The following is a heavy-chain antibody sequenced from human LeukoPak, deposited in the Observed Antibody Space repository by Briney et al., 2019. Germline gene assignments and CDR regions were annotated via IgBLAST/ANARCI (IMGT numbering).Heavy chain of an antibody. CDR1: GGTFSSYA. D-gene: IGHD6-19*01. CDR2: IIPIFGTA. Sequence: ASVKVSCKDSGGTFSSYAISWVRQAPGQGLEWMGGIIPIFGTANYAQKFQGRVTITADESTSTAYMELSSLRSEDTAVYYCARGEAVAGTVDYWGQGTLVTVSS. CDR3: ARGEAVAGTVDY. J-gene: IGHJ4*02. V-gene: IGHV1-69*13.